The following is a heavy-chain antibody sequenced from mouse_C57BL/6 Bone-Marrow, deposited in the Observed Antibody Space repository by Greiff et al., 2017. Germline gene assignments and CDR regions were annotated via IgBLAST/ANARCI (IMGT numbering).Heavy chain of an antibody. J-gene: IGHJ2*01. CDR3: ASRDYYGSSNY. CDR1: GYTFTDYY. CDR2: INPYNGGT. D-gene: IGHD1-1*01. V-gene: IGHV1-19*01. Sequence: VQLQQSGPVLVKPGASVKMSCKASGYTFTDYYMNWVKQSHGKSLEWIGVINPYNGGTSYNQKFKGKATLTVDKSSSTAYMELNSLTSEDSAVYSCASRDYYGSSNYWGQGTTLTVSS.